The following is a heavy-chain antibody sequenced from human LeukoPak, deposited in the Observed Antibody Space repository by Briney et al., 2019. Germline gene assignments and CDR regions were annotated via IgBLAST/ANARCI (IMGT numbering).Heavy chain of an antibody. Sequence: ASVKVSCKASGYTFTGYYMHWVRQAPGQGLEWMGWINPNRGGTNYAQKFQGRVTMTRDTSISTAYMELSRLRSDDTAVYYCARDIQFMATAGSDYWGQGTLVTVSS. CDR1: GYTFTGYY. V-gene: IGHV1-2*02. CDR2: INPNRGGT. D-gene: IGHD6-13*01. CDR3: ARDIQFMATAGSDY. J-gene: IGHJ4*02.